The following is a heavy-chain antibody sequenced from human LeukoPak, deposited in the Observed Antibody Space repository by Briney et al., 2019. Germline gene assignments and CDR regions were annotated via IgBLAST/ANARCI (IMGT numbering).Heavy chain of an antibody. Sequence: SETLSLTCAVYGGSFSGYYWSWIRQPPGKGLEWIGEINHSGSTNYNPSLKSRVTISVDTSKNQFSLKLSSVTAADTAVYYCAGTLNYYGSDYWGQGTLVTVSS. J-gene: IGHJ4*02. CDR2: INHSGST. D-gene: IGHD3-10*01. V-gene: IGHV4-34*01. CDR3: AGTLNYYGSDY. CDR1: GGSFSGYY.